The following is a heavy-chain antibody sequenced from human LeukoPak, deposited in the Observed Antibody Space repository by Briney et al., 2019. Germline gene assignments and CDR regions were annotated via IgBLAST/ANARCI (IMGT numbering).Heavy chain of an antibody. CDR3: ARDAREYGSGSYYPDY. CDR2: VSGSSNYI. D-gene: IGHD3-10*01. Sequence: GGSLRLSCAASGFTFSSYSMNWVRQAPGKGPEWVSSVSGSSNYIYYADSVRGRFTISRDNAKNSLYLQMNSLRDEDTAVYYCARDAREYGSGSYYPDYWGQGTLVTVSS. J-gene: IGHJ4*02. CDR1: GFTFSSYS. V-gene: IGHV3-21*01.